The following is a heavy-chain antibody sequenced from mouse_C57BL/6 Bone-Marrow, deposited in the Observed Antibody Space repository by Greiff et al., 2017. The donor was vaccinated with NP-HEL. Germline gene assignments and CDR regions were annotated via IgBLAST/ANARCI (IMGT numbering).Heavy chain of an antibody. Sequence: EVKLMESEGGLVQPGSSMKLSCTASGFTFSDYYMAWVRQVPEKGLEWVANINYDGSSTYYLDSLKSRFIISRDNAKNILYLQMSSLKSEDTATYYCARVAQGNYFDYWGQGTTLTVSS. CDR3: ARVAQGNYFDY. D-gene: IGHD3-1*01. J-gene: IGHJ2*01. CDR1: GFTFSDYY. CDR2: INYDGSST. V-gene: IGHV5-16*01.